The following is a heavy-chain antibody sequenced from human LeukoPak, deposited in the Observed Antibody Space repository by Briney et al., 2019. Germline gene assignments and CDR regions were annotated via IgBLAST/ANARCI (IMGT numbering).Heavy chain of an antibody. J-gene: IGHJ4*02. CDR2: ISGSGGST. CDR3: AKGEVQYYDILTGYSNFDY. CDR1: GFTFSSYA. Sequence: PGGSLRLSCAASGFTFSSYAMSWVRQAPGKGLEWVSAISGSGGSTYYADSVKGRFTISRDNSKNTLYLQMNSLRAEDTVVYYCAKGEVQYYDILTGYSNFDYWGQGTLVTVSS. D-gene: IGHD3-9*01. V-gene: IGHV3-23*01.